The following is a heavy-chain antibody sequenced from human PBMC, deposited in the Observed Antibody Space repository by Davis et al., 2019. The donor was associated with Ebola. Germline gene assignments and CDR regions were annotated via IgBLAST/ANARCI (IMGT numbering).Heavy chain of an antibody. CDR3: ARDDGGNSYYYYGMDV. J-gene: IGHJ6*02. CDR2: IIPIFGTA. D-gene: IGHD4-23*01. CDR1: GGTFSSYA. Sequence: SVKVSCKASGGTFSSYAISWVRQAPGQGLEWMGGIIPIFGTANYAQKFQGRVTITADKSTSTAYMELSSLRSEDTAVYYCARDDGGNSYYYYGMDVWGQGTTVTVSS. V-gene: IGHV1-69*06.